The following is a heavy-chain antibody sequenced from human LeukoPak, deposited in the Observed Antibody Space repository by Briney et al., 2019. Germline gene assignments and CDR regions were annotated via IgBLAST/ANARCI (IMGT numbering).Heavy chain of an antibody. CDR2: IRDSGEA. D-gene: IGHD3/OR15-3a*01. CDR1: GFRVSDYY. V-gene: IGHV3-66*03. J-gene: IGHJ5*02. CDR3: ARDRAANQDWVEFDP. Sequence: GGSLRLSFAVSGFRVSDYYMSWGRQAPGKGLEWVGLIRDSGEAFYADFARGRFAISRDESENTLYLQMNSLRVEDTAVYFCARDRAANQDWVEFDPWGQGTPVIVSS.